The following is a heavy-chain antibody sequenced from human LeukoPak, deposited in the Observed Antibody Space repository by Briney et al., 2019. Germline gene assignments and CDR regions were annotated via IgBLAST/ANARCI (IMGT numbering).Heavy chain of an antibody. CDR2: ISGSGGST. CDR1: GFTFSSYA. CDR3: AKDRTGSSSVERD. Sequence: GGSLRLSCAASGFTFSSYAMSWVRQAPGRGLEWVSAISGSGGSTYYADSVKGRFTISRDNSKNTLYLQMNSLRAEDTAVYYCAKDRTGSSSVERDWGQGTLVTVSS. D-gene: IGHD6-6*01. J-gene: IGHJ4*02. V-gene: IGHV3-23*01.